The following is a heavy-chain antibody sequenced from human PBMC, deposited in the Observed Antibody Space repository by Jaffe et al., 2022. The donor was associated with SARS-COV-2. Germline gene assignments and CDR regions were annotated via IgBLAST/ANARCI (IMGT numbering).Heavy chain of an antibody. J-gene: IGHJ4*02. Sequence: EVQLVESGGGLVQPGGSLRLSCAASGFTFSSYSMNWVRQAPGKGLEWVSYISSSSSTIYYADSVKGRFTISRDNAKNSLYLQMNSLRDEDTAVYYCARAFMITFGGVTAEGVDYWGQGTLVTVSS. V-gene: IGHV3-48*02. CDR3: ARAFMITFGGVTAEGVDY. CDR1: GFTFSSYS. CDR2: ISSSSSTI. D-gene: IGHD3-16*01.